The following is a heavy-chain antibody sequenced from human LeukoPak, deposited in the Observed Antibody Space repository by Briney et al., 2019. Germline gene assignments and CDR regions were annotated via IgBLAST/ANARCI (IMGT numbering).Heavy chain of an antibody. V-gene: IGHV3-23*01. CDR2: ISGSGGST. CDR3: ATLWGDTSGYQNYDY. CDR1: GFTFSSYA. D-gene: IGHD3-22*01. Sequence: PGGSLRLSCAASGFTFSSYAMSWVRQAPGKGLEWVSAISGSGGSTYYADSVEGRFTISRDNSKNTLYLQMNSLRAEDTAVYYCATLWGDTSGYQNYDYWGQGTLVTVSS. J-gene: IGHJ4*02.